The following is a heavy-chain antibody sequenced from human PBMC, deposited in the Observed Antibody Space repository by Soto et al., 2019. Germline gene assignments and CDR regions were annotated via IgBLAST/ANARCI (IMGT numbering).Heavy chain of an antibody. Sequence: SETLSLTCSVSDGSLSSGGYYWSWIRQPPGKGLEWIGFIHGGGSTLYSPSLKSRLTISIETSERQFSLKLSSVTAADTAVYYCVRGKDKDDSSFWFYWGRGTQVTVSS. CDR2: IHGGGST. J-gene: IGHJ4*02. CDR3: VRGKDKDDSSFWFY. CDR1: DGSLSSGGYY. D-gene: IGHD6-13*01. V-gene: IGHV4-31*03.